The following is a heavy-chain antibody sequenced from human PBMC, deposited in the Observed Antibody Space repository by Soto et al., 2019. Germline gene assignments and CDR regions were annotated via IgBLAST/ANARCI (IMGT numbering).Heavy chain of an antibody. V-gene: IGHV3-30*18. CDR1: GFTFSSYG. CDR3: AKHESHDY. CDR2: ISYDGSNK. Sequence: GGSLRLSCAASGFTFSSYGMHWVRQAPGKGLEWVAVISYDGSNKYYADSVKGRFTISRDNSKNTLYLQMNSLRAEDTAVYYCAKHESHDYWGQGTLVTVSS. J-gene: IGHJ4*02.